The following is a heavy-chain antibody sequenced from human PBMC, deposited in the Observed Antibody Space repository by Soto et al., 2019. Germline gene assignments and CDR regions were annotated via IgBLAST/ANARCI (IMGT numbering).Heavy chain of an antibody. J-gene: IGHJ4*02. D-gene: IGHD3-22*01. CDR3: VKDDSSGYQYFDS. V-gene: IGHV3-30*18. CDR2: ISYDGTNK. CDR1: GFTFRIYG. Sequence: QVQLVESGGGVVQPGRSLRLSCAASGFTFRIYGMHWVRQAPGKGLEWVAVISYDGTNKYYADSVKGRFTISRDSSKNMLYLQMNSLRPEDTAVYYCVKDDSSGYQYFDSWGQGTLVTVSS.